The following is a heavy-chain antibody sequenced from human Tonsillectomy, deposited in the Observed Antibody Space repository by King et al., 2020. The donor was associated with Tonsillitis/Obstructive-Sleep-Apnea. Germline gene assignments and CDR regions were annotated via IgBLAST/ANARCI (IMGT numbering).Heavy chain of an antibody. Sequence: VQLVESGGGLVKPGGSLRLSCTASGSTFSNYTMSWVRQAPGQGLEWVAYMSSGSRYIYYADSVKGRFTISRHNANTSMVLKMNSLRAEDTAVYYCAREYYCDSATCSEDSTDAFDVWGQGTMVTVSS. CDR3: AREYYCDSATCSEDSTDAFDV. CDR1: GSTFSNYT. J-gene: IGHJ3*01. V-gene: IGHV3-21*01. D-gene: IGHD2/OR15-2a*01. CDR2: MSSGSRYI.